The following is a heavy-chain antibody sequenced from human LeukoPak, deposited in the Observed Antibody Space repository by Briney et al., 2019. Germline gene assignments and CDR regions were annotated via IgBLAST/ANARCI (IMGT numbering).Heavy chain of an antibody. CDR1: GFTFSSYE. CDR2: ISSSGSTI. D-gene: IGHD2-15*01. Sequence: PGGSLRLSCAASGFTFSSYEMNWVRQAPGKGLEGVSYISSSGSTIYYADSVKGRFTISRDNDKNSLYLQMNSLRAEDTAVYYCARQAGYCSGGSCYSGGFDYWGQGTLVTVSS. CDR3: ARQAGYCSGGSCYSGGFDY. J-gene: IGHJ4*02. V-gene: IGHV3-48*03.